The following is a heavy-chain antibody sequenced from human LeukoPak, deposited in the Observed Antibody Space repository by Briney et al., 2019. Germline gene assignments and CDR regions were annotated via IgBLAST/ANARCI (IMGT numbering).Heavy chain of an antibody. V-gene: IGHV1-8*01. D-gene: IGHD2-8*01. J-gene: IGHJ4*02. CDR2: MNPNSGNT. CDR3: ATGLRYCTNGVCYTYYFDY. CDR1: GYTFTSYD. Sequence: GASVKVSCKASGYTFTSYDINWVRQATGQGLEWMGWMNPNSGNTGYAQKFQGRVTMTRNTSISTAYMELSSLRSEDTAVYYCATGLRYCTNGVCYTYYFDYWGQGTLVTVSS.